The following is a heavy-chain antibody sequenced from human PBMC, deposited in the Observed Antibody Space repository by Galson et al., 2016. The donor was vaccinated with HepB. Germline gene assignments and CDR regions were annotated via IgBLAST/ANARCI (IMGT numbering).Heavy chain of an antibody. V-gene: IGHV6-1*01. J-gene: IGHJ6*02. D-gene: IGHD6-19*01. CDR1: GDSVSSKTVA. CDR2: TYSRSRWHT. CDR3: VRAATTLRSGWKTLAPRFYYSGMDV. Sequence: CAISGDSVSSKTVAWNWIRQSPSRGLEWLGGTYSRSRWHTDYAPSMKGRITISSDTSKNQFSLQLNSVTPEDTAVYYCVRAATTLRSGWKTLAPRFYYSGMDVWGQGTTVTVSS.